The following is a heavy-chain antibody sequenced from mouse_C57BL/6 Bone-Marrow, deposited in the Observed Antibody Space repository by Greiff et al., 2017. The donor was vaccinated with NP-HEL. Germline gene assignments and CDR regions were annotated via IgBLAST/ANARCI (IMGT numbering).Heavy chain of an antibody. J-gene: IGHJ3*01. V-gene: IGHV14-4*01. CDR2: IDPENGDT. D-gene: IGHD3-2*02. Sequence: EVQLQQSGAELVRPGASVKLSCTASGFNIKDDYMHWVKQRPEQGLEWIGWIDPENGDTEYASKFQGKATITADTSSNTAYLQLSSLTSEDTAVYYCTSDSSGYGFAYGGQGTLVTVSA. CDR3: TSDSSGYGFAY. CDR1: GFNIKDDY.